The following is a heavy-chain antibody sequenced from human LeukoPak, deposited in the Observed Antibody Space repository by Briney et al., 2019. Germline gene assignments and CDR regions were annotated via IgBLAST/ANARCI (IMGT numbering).Heavy chain of an antibody. Sequence: SETLSLTCAVYGGSFSGYYWSWIRQPPGKGLEWIGEINHSGSTNYNPSLKSRVTISVDTSKNQFSLKLSSVTAADTAVYYCNIAVAGTRDYWGQGTLVTVSS. CDR3: NIAVAGTRDY. J-gene: IGHJ4*02. D-gene: IGHD6-19*01. V-gene: IGHV4-34*03. CDR1: GGSFSGYY. CDR2: INHSGST.